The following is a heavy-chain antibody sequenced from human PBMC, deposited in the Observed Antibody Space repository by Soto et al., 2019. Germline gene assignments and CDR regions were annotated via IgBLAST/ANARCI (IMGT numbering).Heavy chain of an antibody. V-gene: IGHV4-31*03. CDR2: IYYSGST. CDR1: GGSISSGGYY. CDR3: ASGYSYGYGGIDY. J-gene: IGHJ4*02. D-gene: IGHD5-18*01. Sequence: QVQLQESGPGLVKPSQTLSLTCTVSGGSISSGGYYWSWIRQHPGKGLEWIGYIYYSGSTYYNPSLTSRVTISVDTSKNQFSLKLSSVTAADTAVYYCASGYSYGYGGIDYWGQGTLVTVSS.